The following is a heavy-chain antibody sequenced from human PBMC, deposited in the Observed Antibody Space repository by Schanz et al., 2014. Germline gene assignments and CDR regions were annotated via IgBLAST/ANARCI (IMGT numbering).Heavy chain of an antibody. V-gene: IGHV4-28*03. CDR3: ARDRGRGDLPGDI. J-gene: IGHJ3*02. Sequence: QVQLQESGPGLVKPSETLSLTCVVSRHSFSSSNWWGWIRQPPGKGLEWIGEIYHTGSTNYNPSLKSRVTISVDTSKNQFSLNLSSATAADTAVYYCARDRGRGDLPGDIWGQGTMVTVSS. CDR1: RHSFSSSNW. CDR2: IYHTGST. D-gene: IGHD4-17*01.